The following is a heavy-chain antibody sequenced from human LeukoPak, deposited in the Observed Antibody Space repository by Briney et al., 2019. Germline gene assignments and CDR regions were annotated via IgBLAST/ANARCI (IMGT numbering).Heavy chain of an antibody. CDR2: VYYSGST. D-gene: IGHD5-12*01. V-gene: IGHV4-59*01. CDR3: ARVRGSGYDPYYYYGMDV. J-gene: IGHJ6*02. Sequence: PSETLSLTCTVSGGSISSYYWSWIRQPPGKGLEWIGYVYYSGSTNYNPSLKSRVTISVDTSKNQFSLKLSSVTAADTAVYYCARVRGSGYDPYYYYGMDVRGQGTTVTVSS. CDR1: GGSISSYY.